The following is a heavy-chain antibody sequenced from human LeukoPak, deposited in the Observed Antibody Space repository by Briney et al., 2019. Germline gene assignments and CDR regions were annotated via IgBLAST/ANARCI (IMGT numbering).Heavy chain of an antibody. V-gene: IGHV3-21*04. D-gene: IGHD6-19*01. Sequence: PGGSLRLSCAASGFTFNTYAIHWVRQAPGKGLEWVAFIGSASSYVFYADSVKGRFTISRDNAKNSLYLQMNSLKAEDTAIYYCATSIGVAVAFDFWGQGTLVTVSS. CDR3: ATSIGVAVAFDF. CDR1: GFTFNTYA. J-gene: IGHJ4*02. CDR2: IGSASSYV.